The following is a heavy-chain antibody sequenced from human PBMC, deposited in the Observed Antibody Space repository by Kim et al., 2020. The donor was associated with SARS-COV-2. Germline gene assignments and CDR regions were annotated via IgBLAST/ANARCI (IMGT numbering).Heavy chain of an antibody. Sequence: SVKVSCKASGGTFSSYAISWVRQAPGQGLEWMGGIIPIFGTANYAQKFQGRVTITADESTSTAYMELSSLRSEDTAVYYCARDRCYDFWSGYSLSCYYYYGMDVWGQGTTVTVSS. CDR2: IIPIFGTA. D-gene: IGHD3-3*01. CDR1: GGTFSSYA. V-gene: IGHV1-69*13. CDR3: ARDRCYDFWSGYSLSCYYYYGMDV. J-gene: IGHJ6*02.